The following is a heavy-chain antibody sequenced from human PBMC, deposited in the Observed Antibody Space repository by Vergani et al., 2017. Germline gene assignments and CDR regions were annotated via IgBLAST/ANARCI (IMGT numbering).Heavy chain of an antibody. D-gene: IGHD3-22*01. V-gene: IGHV5-51*01. CDR2: IHPADSDT. J-gene: IGHJ4*02. CDR3: ARLYGRDSSGSKYFDY. Sequence: EVQLVQSGAEVKKPGESLKISCQISGYSFTNYWICWVRQIPGKGLDLIGIIHPADSDTRYIPSFQGQVNISVDKSISTAYLQRSSLRASDSAMYYCARLYGRDSSGSKYFDYWGKGNLGNV. CDR1: GYSFTNYW.